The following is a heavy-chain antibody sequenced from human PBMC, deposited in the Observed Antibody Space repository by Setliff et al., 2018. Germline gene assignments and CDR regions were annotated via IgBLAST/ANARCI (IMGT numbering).Heavy chain of an antibody. V-gene: IGHV7-4-1*02. D-gene: IGHD3-3*01. J-gene: IGHJ6*03. CDR3: ARGGDNITNFGVVTSNYHYYMDV. CDR2: INTNNGNP. Sequence: AAVTVSYKASGYTFKSYAMNWVRRAPGQGLEWVGWINTNNGNPTYAQGFTGRFVFSLDTSVSTTYLHISSLKSEDTAVYYCARGGDNITNFGVVTSNYHYYMDVWGTGTTVTVSS. CDR1: GYTFKSYA.